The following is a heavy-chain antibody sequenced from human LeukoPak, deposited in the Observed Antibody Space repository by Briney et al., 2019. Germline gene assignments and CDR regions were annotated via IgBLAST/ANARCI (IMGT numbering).Heavy chain of an antibody. CDR1: GFTFSSYA. Sequence: PGGSLRLSCAASGFTFSSYAMSRVRQAPGKGLEWVSAISGSGGSTYYADSVKGRFTISRDNSKNTLYLQMNSLRAEDTAVYYCAKDPRPHTYYYDSSGYYTYFDYWGQGTLVTVSS. D-gene: IGHD3-22*01. J-gene: IGHJ4*02. CDR2: ISGSGGST. CDR3: AKDPRPHTYYYDSSGYYTYFDY. V-gene: IGHV3-23*01.